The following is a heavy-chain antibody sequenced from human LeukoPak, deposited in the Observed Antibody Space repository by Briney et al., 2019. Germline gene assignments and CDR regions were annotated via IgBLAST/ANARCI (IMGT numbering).Heavy chain of an antibody. CDR3: ARLGRQLAEGFDL. CDR1: GYRFTSYW. J-gene: IGHJ2*01. Sequence: GESLKISCKGSGYRFTSYWIGWVRQMPGKGLEWMGIIYPGDSDTRYSSSFQGQVTISADKSISTAYLQWSSLKASDTAMYYCARLGRQLAEGFDLWGRGTLVTVSS. V-gene: IGHV5-51*01. D-gene: IGHD6-13*01. CDR2: IYPGDSDT.